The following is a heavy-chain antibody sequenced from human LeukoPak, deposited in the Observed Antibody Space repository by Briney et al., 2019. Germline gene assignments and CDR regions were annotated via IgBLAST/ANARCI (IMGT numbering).Heavy chain of an antibody. D-gene: IGHD3-10*01. V-gene: IGHV3-48*03. CDR1: GFTFSRYE. Sequence: GGSLRLSCAASGFTFSRYEMHWVRQGPGKELEWISYITTSGSNTIYADSVRGRFTISRDNAKNSLYLQMNSLRADDTAVYYCAREGASGSGSFAFDIWGLGTMVTVSA. J-gene: IGHJ3*02. CDR2: ITTSGSNT. CDR3: AREGASGSGSFAFDI.